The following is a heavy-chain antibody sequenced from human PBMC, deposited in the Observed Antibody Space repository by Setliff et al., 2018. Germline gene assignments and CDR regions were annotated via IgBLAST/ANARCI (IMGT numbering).Heavy chain of an antibody. Sequence: ASVKVSCKASGYTFTSYAMHWVRQAPGQRLEWMGWINAGNGNTKYSQKFQGRVTITRDTSASTTYMELSSLRSEDTAMYYCAARTGSYRPYGPYYFDYWGQGTLVTVSS. CDR2: INAGNGNT. CDR3: AARTGSYRPYGPYYFDY. V-gene: IGHV1-3*01. D-gene: IGHD3-10*01. J-gene: IGHJ4*02. CDR1: GYTFTSYA.